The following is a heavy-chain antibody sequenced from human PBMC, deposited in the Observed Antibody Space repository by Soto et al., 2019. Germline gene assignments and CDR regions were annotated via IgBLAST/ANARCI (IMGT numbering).Heavy chain of an antibody. J-gene: IGHJ4*02. Sequence: SETLSLTCTVSGGSISSSSYYWGWIRQPPGKGLEWIGSIYYSGSTYYNPSLKSRVTISVDTSKNQFSLKLSSVTAADTAVYYCARHDLWKGSTYYFDYWGRGTLVTVSS. CDR3: ARHDLWKGSTYYFDY. CDR2: IYYSGST. D-gene: IGHD3-3*01. CDR1: GGSISSSSYY. V-gene: IGHV4-39*01.